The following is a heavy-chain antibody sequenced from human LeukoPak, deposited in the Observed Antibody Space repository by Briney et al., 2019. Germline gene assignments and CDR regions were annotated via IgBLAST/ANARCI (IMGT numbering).Heavy chain of an antibody. Sequence: GGSLRLSCAASGFTFSDYNMRWIRQAPGKGLEWVSSISRSGSTKYYADSVKGRFTISRDNAKNSLFLQMNSLRAEDTAVYYCAKSSGHGDYGYYYYYMDVWGKGTTVTISS. D-gene: IGHD4-17*01. CDR1: GFTFSDYN. V-gene: IGHV3-11*01. CDR3: AKSSGHGDYGYYYYYMDV. CDR2: ISRSGSTK. J-gene: IGHJ6*03.